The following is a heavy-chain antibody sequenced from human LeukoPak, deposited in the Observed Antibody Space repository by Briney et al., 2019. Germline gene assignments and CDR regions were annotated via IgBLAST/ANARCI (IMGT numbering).Heavy chain of an antibody. V-gene: IGHV1-69*05. CDR2: VIPVFGTA. J-gene: IGHJ4*01. CDR3: ATDPAKTFQVLIGYITPDDFDT. Sequence: SVKVSCKASGGTFSSYAISWVRQAPGQVLEWMGGVIPVFGTANYAQKFQGRLTMTTDTSPSTAYIELWSLRSEDTPLYYSATDPAKTFQVLIGYITPDDFDTWGPGTLVTASP. CDR1: GGTFSSYA. D-gene: IGHD3-9*01.